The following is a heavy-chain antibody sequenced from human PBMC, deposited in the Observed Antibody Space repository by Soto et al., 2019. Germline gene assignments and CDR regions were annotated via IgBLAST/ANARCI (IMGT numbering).Heavy chain of an antibody. D-gene: IGHD3-22*01. J-gene: IGHJ4*02. CDR3: AKSKDYDSSVGFDY. CDR1: GFTFDDYG. CDR2: ISWNSGSI. Sequence: EVQLVESGGGLVQPGRSLRLSCAASGFTFDDYGMQWVRQAPGKGLEWVSGISWNSGSIGYADAVKGRFTISRDKAKNPLYLQMTILRAEDTVLYYCAKSKDYDSSVGFDYWGQGTLVTVSS. V-gene: IGHV3-9*01.